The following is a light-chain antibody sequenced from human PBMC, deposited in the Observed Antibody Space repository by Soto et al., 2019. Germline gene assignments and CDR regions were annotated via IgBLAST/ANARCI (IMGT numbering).Light chain of an antibody. V-gene: IGLV2-14*01. J-gene: IGLJ2*01. Sequence: QSALTQPASVSGSPGQSITISCTGTSSDVGGYNYVSWYQQHPGKAPKLMIYEVSNRPSGVSIRFSGSKSGNTASLTISGLQAEDEADYYCSSYTSSGYVVFGGGTKLTVL. CDR1: SSDVGGYNY. CDR2: EVS. CDR3: SSYTSSGYVV.